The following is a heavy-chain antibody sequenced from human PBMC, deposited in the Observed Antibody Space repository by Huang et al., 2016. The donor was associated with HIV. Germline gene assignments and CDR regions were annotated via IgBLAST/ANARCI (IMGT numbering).Heavy chain of an antibody. D-gene: IGHD6-13*01. V-gene: IGHV3-74*01. Sequence: EVQLVESGGGLVQPGGSLRLSCAASGFTFRNHWRHWVRQAPGKGLEGVSRINRGGSDRSHADSVKGRFTISRDNAKNTVHLHMNSLRAEDTAVYFCAKNPSITAVDSDYYYYYMDVWGKGTTVTVS. CDR3: AKNPSITAVDSDYYYYYMDV. CDR2: INRGGSDR. J-gene: IGHJ6*03. CDR1: GFTFRNHW.